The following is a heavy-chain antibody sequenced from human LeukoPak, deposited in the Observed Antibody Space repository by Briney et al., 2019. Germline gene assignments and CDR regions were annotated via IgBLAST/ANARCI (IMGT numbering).Heavy chain of an antibody. D-gene: IGHD3-22*01. J-gene: IGHJ4*02. CDR1: GGTFSSYV. V-gene: IGHV1-69*04. CDR3: ATTYYYDSSGYYGGY. Sequence: GASVKVSCKASGGTFSSYVISWVRQAPGQGLEWMGRIIPILGIANYAQKFQGRVTITADKSTSTAYMELSSLRSEDTAVYYCATTYYYDSSGYYGGYWGQGTLVTVSS. CDR2: IIPILGIA.